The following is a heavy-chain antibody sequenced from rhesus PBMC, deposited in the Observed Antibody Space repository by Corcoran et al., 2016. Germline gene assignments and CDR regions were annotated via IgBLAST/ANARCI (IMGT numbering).Heavy chain of an antibody. CDR2: INPYNGNT. CDR3: ARDRLEQRGFYYGLDS. Sequence: QVQLVQSGAEVKKPGSSVKVSCKASGYTFTDYYMHWVRQAPRQGLEWMGWINPYNGNTKYAQKFQGRVTMTSDTSTSTAYMELSSLRSEDTAVYYCARDRLEQRGFYYGLDSWGQGVVVTVSS. J-gene: IGHJ6*01. CDR1: GYTFTDYY. D-gene: IGHD1-20*01. V-gene: IGHV1S2*01.